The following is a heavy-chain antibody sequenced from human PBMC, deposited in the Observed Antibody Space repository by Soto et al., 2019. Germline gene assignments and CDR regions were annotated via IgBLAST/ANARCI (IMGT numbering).Heavy chain of an antibody. CDR1: GGSISSSSYY. Sequence: SETLSLTCTVSGGSISSSSYYWGWIRQPPGKGLKWIGKINYSGSTNYNPSLKSRVTISVDTSKNQFSLKLSSVTAADTAVYYCARVGYSYGINFDYWGQGTLVTVSS. CDR3: ARVGYSYGINFDY. V-gene: IGHV4-39*07. D-gene: IGHD5-18*01. J-gene: IGHJ4*02. CDR2: INYSGST.